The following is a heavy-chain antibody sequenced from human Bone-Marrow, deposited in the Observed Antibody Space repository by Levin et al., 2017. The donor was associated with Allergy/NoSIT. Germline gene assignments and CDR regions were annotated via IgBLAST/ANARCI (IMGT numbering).Heavy chain of an antibody. CDR3: NTNNPFRAGAGVDA. J-gene: IGHJ5*02. Sequence: GGSLRLSCAASGFSFSKAWMSWVRQAPGKGLEWVGRIKSKTDGETTDYAATVKGRFSISRADSKNMVILEMNKLKADDTAVYYCNTNNPFRAGAGVDAWGQGTLVTVSS. CDR2: IKSKTDGETT. CDR1: GFSFSKAW. D-gene: IGHD3-16*01. V-gene: IGHV3-15*01.